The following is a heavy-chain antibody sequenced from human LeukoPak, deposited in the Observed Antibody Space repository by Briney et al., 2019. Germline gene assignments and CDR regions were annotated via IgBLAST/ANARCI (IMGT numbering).Heavy chain of an antibody. V-gene: IGHV3-23*01. J-gene: IGHJ4*02. CDR1: GFTFSSYA. CDR3: AKDGGYGSGSYYPDY. CDR2: ISGGAGGA. Sequence: PGGSPRLSCAASGFTFSSYAMNWVRQAPGKGLEWVSSISGGAGGAVYADSVKGRFTMSRDNSENTLYLQMNSLRAEDTAVYYCAKDGGYGSGSYYPDYWGQGTLVTVSS. D-gene: IGHD3-10*01.